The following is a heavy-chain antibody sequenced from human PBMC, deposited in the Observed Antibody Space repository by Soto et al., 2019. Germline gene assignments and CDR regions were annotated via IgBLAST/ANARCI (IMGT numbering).Heavy chain of an antibody. Sequence: GGSLRLSCAASGFTFSSYAMSWVRQAPGKGLEWVSAISGSGGSTYYADSVKGRFTISRDNSKNTRYLQMNSLRAEDTAVYYCAKERGCSGGSCYSFAYYYYGMDVWGQGTTVTVSS. CDR1: GFTFSSYA. CDR3: AKERGCSGGSCYSFAYYYYGMDV. V-gene: IGHV3-23*01. J-gene: IGHJ6*02. CDR2: ISGSGGST. D-gene: IGHD2-15*01.